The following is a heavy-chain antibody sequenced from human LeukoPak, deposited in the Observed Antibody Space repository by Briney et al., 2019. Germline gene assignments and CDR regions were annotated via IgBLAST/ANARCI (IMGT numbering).Heavy chain of an antibody. CDR3: ARDQGDYYCTSTTCSGGAFDF. V-gene: IGHV1-2*02. D-gene: IGHD2-2*01. J-gene: IGHJ3*01. CDR2: INSHSGDT. CDR1: GYSFTRYY. Sequence: ASVKVSCKASGYSFTRYYLNWVRQAPGQGLEWMGWINSHSGDTKYAQKFQGRVTMTRDTSISTAYMELSSLMSDDMAVYYCARDQGDYYCTSTTCSGGAFDFWGQGTMVTVSS.